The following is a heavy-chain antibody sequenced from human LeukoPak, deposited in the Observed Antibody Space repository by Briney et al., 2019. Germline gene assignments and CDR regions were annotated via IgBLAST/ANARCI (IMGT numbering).Heavy chain of an antibody. CDR2: ISSSSKHM. CDR3: VSDMITTTPCYLQH. D-gene: IGHD3-16*01. CDR1: GFIFRTHS. J-gene: IGHJ1*01. Sequence: PGGSLRLSCAASGFIFRTHSMNWVRQAPGKGREWGSSISSSSKHMYYADSVKGRFSISRDDAKNSLFLQMNGLRAEDTAVYYCVSDMITTTPCYLQHWRQGNLVTVSS. V-gene: IGHV3-21*01.